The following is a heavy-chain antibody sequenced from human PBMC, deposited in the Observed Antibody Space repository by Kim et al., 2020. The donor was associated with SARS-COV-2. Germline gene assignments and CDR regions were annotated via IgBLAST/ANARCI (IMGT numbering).Heavy chain of an antibody. CDR2: INHSGST. D-gene: IGHD2-8*01. Sequence: SETLSLTCAVYGGSFSGYYWSWIRQPPGKGLEWIGEINHSGSTNYNPSLKSRVTMSVDTSKNQFSLKLNSVTAADTAVYYCARGMVLMVYAIPPSGYMDV. CDR1: GGSFSGYY. J-gene: IGHJ6*03. CDR3: ARGMVLMVYAIPPSGYMDV. V-gene: IGHV4-34*01.